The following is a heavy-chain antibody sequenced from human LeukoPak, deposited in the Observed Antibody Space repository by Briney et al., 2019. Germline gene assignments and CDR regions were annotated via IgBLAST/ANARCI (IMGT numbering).Heavy chain of an antibody. J-gene: IGHJ4*02. CDR2: IYYSGST. CDR3: ARLGYSYVFDY. V-gene: IGHV4-59*08. CDR1: GGSISSYY. Sequence: SETLSLTCTVSGGSISSYYWSWIRRPPGKGLEWIGYIYYSGSTNYNPSLQSRVTISVDTSKNQFSLKLSSVTAADTAVYYCARLGYSYVFDYWGQGTLVTVSS. D-gene: IGHD5-18*01.